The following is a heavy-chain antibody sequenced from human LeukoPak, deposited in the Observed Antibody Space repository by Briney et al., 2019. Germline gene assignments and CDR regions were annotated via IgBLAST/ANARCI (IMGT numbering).Heavy chain of an antibody. CDR3: ARDYRAGGRNHYDKKNWFDP. Sequence: SQTLSLTCTVSGGSISSGSYYWSWIRQPAGKGLEWIGRIYTSGSTNYNPSLKSRVTISVDTSKNQFSLKLSSVTAADTAVYYCARDYRAGGRNHYDKKNWFDPWGQGTLVTVSS. CDR1: GGSISSGSYY. D-gene: IGHD3-22*01. J-gene: IGHJ5*02. V-gene: IGHV4-61*02. CDR2: IYTSGST.